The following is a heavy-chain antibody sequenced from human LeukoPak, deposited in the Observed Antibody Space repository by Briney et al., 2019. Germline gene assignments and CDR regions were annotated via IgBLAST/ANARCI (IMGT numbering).Heavy chain of an antibody. J-gene: IGHJ3*02. CDR2: IYSGGST. CDR1: EFSVGSNY. V-gene: IGHV3-66*01. Sequence: GGSLRLSCAASEFSVGSNYMTWVRQAPGKGLEWVSLIYSGGSTYYADSVKGRFTISRDNAKNSVYLQMDSLRAEDTAVYYCARGRAIDIWGRGTMVTVSS. CDR3: ARGRAIDI.